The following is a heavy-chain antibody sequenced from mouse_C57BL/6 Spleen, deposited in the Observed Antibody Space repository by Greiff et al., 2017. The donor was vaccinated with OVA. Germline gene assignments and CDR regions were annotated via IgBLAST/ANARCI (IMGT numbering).Heavy chain of an antibody. D-gene: IGHD2-1*01. CDR3: ARGDLYYGNYGWFAY. CDR2: ISYDGSN. V-gene: IGHV3-6*01. J-gene: IGHJ3*01. CDR1: GYSITSGYY. Sequence: EVQLQESGPGLVKPSQSLSLTCSVTGYSITSGYYWNWLRQFPGNKLEWMGYISYDGSNNYNPSLKNRISITRDTSKNQFFLKLNSVTTEDTATYYCARGDLYYGNYGWFAYWGQGTLVTVSA.